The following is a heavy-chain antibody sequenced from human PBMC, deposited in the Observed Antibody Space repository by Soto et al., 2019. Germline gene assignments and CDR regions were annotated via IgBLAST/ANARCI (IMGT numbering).Heavy chain of an antibody. Sequence: QVQLVESGGGVVQPGRSLRLSCAASGLTFRTYGMHWVRQAPGKGLEWVALISFDGTNNYYADSVKGRFTISRDNSRNTLYLQLNSLRAEDTAVYYCAKDQDLPLGYYYGMDVWGQGTTVTVSS. V-gene: IGHV3-30*18. CDR1: GLTFRTYG. J-gene: IGHJ6*02. CDR3: AKDQDLPLGYYYGMDV. CDR2: ISFDGTNN.